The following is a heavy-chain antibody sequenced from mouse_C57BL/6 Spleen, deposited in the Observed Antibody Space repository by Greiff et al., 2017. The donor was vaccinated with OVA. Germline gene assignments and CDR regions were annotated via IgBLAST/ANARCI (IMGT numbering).Heavy chain of an antibody. D-gene: IGHD4-1*01. CDR1: GYTFTSYW. J-gene: IGHJ4*01. Sequence: QVQLQQSGAELVRPGSSVKLSCKASGYTFTSYWMHWVKQRPIQGLEWIGNIDPSDSETHYNQKFKDKATLTVDKSSSTAYMQLSSLTSEDSAVYDCARSPGRSYAMDYWGQGTSVTVSS. CDR3: ARSPGRSYAMDY. CDR2: IDPSDSET. V-gene: IGHV1-52*01.